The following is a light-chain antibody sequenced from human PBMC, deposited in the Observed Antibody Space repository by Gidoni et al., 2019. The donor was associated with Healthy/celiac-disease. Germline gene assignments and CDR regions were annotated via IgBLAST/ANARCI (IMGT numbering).Light chain of an antibody. Sequence: EIVLTQSPATLSLSPGERATLSCRASQSVSSYLAWYQQKPGQAPRLLIYDASNRATGIPARFSASGSGTDFILTISSLEPEDFAVYYCQQRSNWPLTFGQXTRLEIK. V-gene: IGKV3-11*01. CDR2: DAS. CDR1: QSVSSY. CDR3: QQRSNWPLT. J-gene: IGKJ5*01.